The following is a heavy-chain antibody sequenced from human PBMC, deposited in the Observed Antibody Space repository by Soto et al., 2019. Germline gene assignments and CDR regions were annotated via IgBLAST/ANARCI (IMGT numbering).Heavy chain of an antibody. CDR1: GGSFSGYY. J-gene: IGHJ4*02. V-gene: IGHV4-34*01. Sequence: PSETLSLTCAVYGGSFSGYYWSWIRQPPGKGLEWIGEINHSGSTNYNPSLKSRVTISVDTSKNQFSLKLSSVTAADTAVYYCAREVSSGYYYAYFDYWGQGTLVTVSS. D-gene: IGHD3-22*01. CDR3: AREVSSGYYYAYFDY. CDR2: INHSGST.